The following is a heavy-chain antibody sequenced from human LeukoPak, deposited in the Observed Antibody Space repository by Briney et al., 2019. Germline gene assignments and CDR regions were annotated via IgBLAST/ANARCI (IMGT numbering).Heavy chain of an antibody. CDR3: ARSISY. J-gene: IGHJ4*02. CDR1: GYSISSGYY. V-gene: IGHV4-38-2*02. CDR2: IYHSGST. Sequence: SETLSLTCTVSGYSISSGYYWGWIRQPPGKGLEWIGSIYHSGSTYYNPSLKSRVTISVDTSKNQFSLKLSSVTAADTAVYYCARSISYWGQGTQVTVSS.